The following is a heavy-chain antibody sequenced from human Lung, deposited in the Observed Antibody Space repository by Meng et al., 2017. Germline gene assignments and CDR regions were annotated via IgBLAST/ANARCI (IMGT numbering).Heavy chain of an antibody. CDR2: INHSGST. CDR3: ARGPTTLAHDFDY. CDR1: GGSLSDYY. J-gene: IGHJ4*02. V-gene: IGHV4-34*01. Sequence: QGESQHWGAGMVMLSETLSPPCVVSGGSLSDYYWRWICQPPGKGLEWIGEINHSGSTNYNPSLESRATISVDTSQNNLSLKLSSVTAADSAVYYCARGPTTLAHDFDYWGQGTLVTVSS. D-gene: IGHD4-11*01.